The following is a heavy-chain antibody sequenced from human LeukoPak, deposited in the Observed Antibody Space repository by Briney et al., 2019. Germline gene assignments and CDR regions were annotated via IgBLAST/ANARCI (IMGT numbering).Heavy chain of an antibody. CDR1: GFTFSNYA. CDR3: ASHPIRTADY. D-gene: IGHD5-24*01. J-gene: IGHJ4*02. CDR2: ISGSGGST. Sequence: PGGSLRLSCAASGFTFSNYAMTWVRQAPGRGLEWVPGISGSGGSTYYADSVKGRFTISRDNSKNTLYLQMNSLRAEDTAVYYCASHPIRTADYWGQGTLVTVSS. V-gene: IGHV3-23*01.